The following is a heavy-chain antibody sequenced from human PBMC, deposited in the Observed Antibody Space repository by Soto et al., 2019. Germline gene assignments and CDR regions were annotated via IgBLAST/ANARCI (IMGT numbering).Heavy chain of an antibody. CDR2: IIPIFGTA. J-gene: IGHJ5*02. V-gene: IGHV1-69*13. D-gene: IGHD2-2*02. CDR1: GGTFSSYA. CDR3: ARVITEKNTFFDP. Sequence: SVKVSCKASGGTFSSYAISWVRQAPGQGLEWMGGIIPIFGTANYAQKFQGRVTITADESTSTAYMELSSLRSEDTAVYYCARVITEKNTFFDPWGHGTLVTVSS.